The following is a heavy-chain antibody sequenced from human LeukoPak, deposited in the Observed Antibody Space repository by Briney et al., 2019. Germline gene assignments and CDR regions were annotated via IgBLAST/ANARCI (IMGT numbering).Heavy chain of an antibody. Sequence: SLRLSCAASGFTVSSYAMQWVRRAPGKVLKSVAVISYDGSNKYYADSVKGRFTISRDNSKNTLYLQMNSLRAEDTVVYYCAKALAAAGQTGFFDYWGQGTLVTVSS. D-gene: IGHD6-13*01. J-gene: IGHJ4*02. CDR2: ISYDGSNK. CDR1: GFTVSSYA. V-gene: IGHV3-30*01. CDR3: AKALAAAGQTGFFDY.